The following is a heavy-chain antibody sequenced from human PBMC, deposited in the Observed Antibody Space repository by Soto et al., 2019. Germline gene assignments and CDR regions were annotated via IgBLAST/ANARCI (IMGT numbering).Heavy chain of an antibody. CDR3: ARVSQWLIGAFDI. D-gene: IGHD6-19*01. Sequence: LRLSCAASGFTFSSYEMNWVRQAPGKGLEWVSYISSSGSTIYYTDSVKGRFTISRDNAKNSLYLQMNSLRAEDTAVYYCARVSQWLIGAFDIWGQGTMVT. CDR2: ISSSGSTI. CDR1: GFTFSSYE. V-gene: IGHV3-48*03. J-gene: IGHJ3*02.